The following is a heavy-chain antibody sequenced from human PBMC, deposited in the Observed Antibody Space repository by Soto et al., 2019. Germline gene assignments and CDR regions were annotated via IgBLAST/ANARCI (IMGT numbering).Heavy chain of an antibody. CDR2: IWYDGSNK. D-gene: IGHD6-13*01. V-gene: IGHV3-33*06. Sequence: QVQLVESGGGVVQPGRYLRLSCAASGFIFSSYGMHWVRQAPGKGLERVAVIWYDGSNKYYADSVKGRFTISRDNSKNTLYLQMTGVRAEDTAVYYCAKVGPGIAAAGSYYYYYYGMDVWGQGTTVTVCS. CDR1: GFIFSSYG. CDR3: AKVGPGIAAAGSYYYYYYGMDV. J-gene: IGHJ6*02.